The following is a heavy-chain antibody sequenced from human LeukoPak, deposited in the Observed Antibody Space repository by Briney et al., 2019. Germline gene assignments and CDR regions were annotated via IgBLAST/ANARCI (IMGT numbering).Heavy chain of an antibody. CDR2: IRYDGSNK. Sequence: GGSLRLSCAASGFTFSSYGMHWVRQAPGKGLEWVAFIRYDGSNKYYADSVKGRFTISRDNSKNTLYLQMNSLRAEDTAVYYCTTAALPVDTAMVPWGQGTLVTVSS. CDR3: TTAALPVDTAMVP. V-gene: IGHV3-30*02. J-gene: IGHJ5*02. CDR1: GFTFSSYG. D-gene: IGHD5-18*01.